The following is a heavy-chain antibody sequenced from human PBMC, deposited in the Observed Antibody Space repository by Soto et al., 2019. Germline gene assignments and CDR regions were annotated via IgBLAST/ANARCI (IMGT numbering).Heavy chain of an antibody. D-gene: IGHD6-13*01. Sequence: GGSLRLSCAASGFTFSSYGMHWVRQAPGKGLEWVAVIWYDGSNKYYADSVKGRFTISRDNSKNTLYLQMNSLRAEDTAVYYCARDSAAGSVSPDYWGQGTLVTV. CDR3: ARDSAAGSVSPDY. J-gene: IGHJ4*02. V-gene: IGHV3-33*01. CDR2: IWYDGSNK. CDR1: GFTFSSYG.